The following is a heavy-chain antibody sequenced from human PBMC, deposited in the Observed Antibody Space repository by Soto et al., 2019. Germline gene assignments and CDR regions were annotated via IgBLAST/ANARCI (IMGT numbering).Heavy chain of an antibody. J-gene: IGHJ4*02. D-gene: IGHD3-3*01. Sequence: LRLSCAASGFTFSSYAMSWVRQAPGKGLEWVSAISGSGGSTYYADSVKGRFTISRDNSKNTLYLQMNSLRAEDTAVYYCAKTSDDFWSGYPTPNFDYWGQGTLVTVSS. V-gene: IGHV3-23*01. CDR2: ISGSGGST. CDR3: AKTSDDFWSGYPTPNFDY. CDR1: GFTFSSYA.